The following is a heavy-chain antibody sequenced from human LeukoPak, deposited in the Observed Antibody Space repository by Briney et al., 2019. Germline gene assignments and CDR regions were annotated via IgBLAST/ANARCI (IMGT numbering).Heavy chain of an antibody. CDR1: GGTFSSYA. J-gene: IGHJ4*02. CDR2: IIPIFGTA. D-gene: IGHD6-19*01. Sequence: ASVKVSCKASGGTFSSYAISWVRQAPGQGLEWMGRIIPIFGTANYAQKFQGRVTITADKSTSTAYMELSSLRSEDTAVHYCASSSGWYGDYWGQGTLVTVSS. V-gene: IGHV1-69*06. CDR3: ASSSGWYGDY.